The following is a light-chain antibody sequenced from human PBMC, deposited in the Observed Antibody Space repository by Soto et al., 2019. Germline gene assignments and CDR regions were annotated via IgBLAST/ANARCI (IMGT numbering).Light chain of an antibody. Sequence: QPVLTQSSSASASLGSSVSLTCTLSSGHSSYIIAWHQQQPGKAPWYLMKLEGSGSYNKGSGVPDRFSGSSSGADRYLTISNLQFEDEADYYCETWDSNTYVFVTGTKVTVL. J-gene: IGLJ1*01. CDR3: ETWDSNTYV. CDR1: SGHSSYI. CDR2: LEGSGSY. V-gene: IGLV4-60*02.